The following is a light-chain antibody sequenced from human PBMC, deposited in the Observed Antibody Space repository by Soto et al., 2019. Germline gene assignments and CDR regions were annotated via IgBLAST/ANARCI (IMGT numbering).Light chain of an antibody. V-gene: IGLV2-14*01. CDR3: SSYTSSSTLHLV. J-gene: IGLJ2*01. CDR1: SSDVGGYNY. Sequence: QSVLTQPASVSGSPGQSITISCTGTSSDVGGYNYVSWYQQHPGKAPKLMIYDVSNRPSGVSNRFSGSKSGNTASLTISGLEAEAEADYYCSSYTSSSTLHLVFGGGTKVTVL. CDR2: DVS.